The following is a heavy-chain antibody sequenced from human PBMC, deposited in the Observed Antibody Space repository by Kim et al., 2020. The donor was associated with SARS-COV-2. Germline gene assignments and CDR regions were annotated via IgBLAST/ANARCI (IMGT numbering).Heavy chain of an antibody. Sequence: GGSLRLSCAASGFTFSSSDMNWVRQAPGKGLEWVSRISSNRSSCSYADAVQVRFTFSIDSAEYSLHAQLHSRSAKTKDVYDYSCLYCSRTRY. CDR2: ISSNRSSC. CDR1: GFTFSSSD. J-gene: IGHJ2*01. CDR3: SCLYCSRTRY. D-gene: IGHD2-15*01. V-gene: IGHV3-48*04.